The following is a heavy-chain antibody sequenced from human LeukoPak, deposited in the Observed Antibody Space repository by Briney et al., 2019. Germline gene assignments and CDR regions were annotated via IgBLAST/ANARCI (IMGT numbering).Heavy chain of an antibody. CDR1: GFTFSSYS. CDR3: VTGNYYDSRGYYTFGY. Sequence: GGSLRLSCAASGFTFSSYSMNWVRQAPGKGLEWVSSISSSSSYIYYADSVKGRFTISRDNAKNSLYLQMNSLRAEDTAVYYCVTGNYYDSRGYYTFGYWGQGTLVTVSS. J-gene: IGHJ4*02. CDR2: ISSSSSYI. D-gene: IGHD3-22*01. V-gene: IGHV3-21*01.